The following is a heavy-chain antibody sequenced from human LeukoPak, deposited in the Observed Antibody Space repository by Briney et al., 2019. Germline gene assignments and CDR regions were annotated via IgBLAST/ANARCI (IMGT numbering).Heavy chain of an antibody. J-gene: IGHJ4*02. CDR3: AKDAPGESRDFDY. V-gene: IGHV3-23*01. D-gene: IGHD3-16*01. CDR1: GFAFSGYA. CDR2: VSGNGGTT. Sequence: GGSLRLSCVASGFAFSGYAMSWVRQAPGKGLEWVSAVSGNGGTTHYADSVKGRFTISRDNSKNTVYLQMNSLRAEDTAVYYCAKDAPGESRDFDYWGQGTLVTVSS.